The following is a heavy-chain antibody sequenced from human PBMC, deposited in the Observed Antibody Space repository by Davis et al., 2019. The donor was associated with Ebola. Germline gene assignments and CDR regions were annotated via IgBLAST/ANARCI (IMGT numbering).Heavy chain of an antibody. J-gene: IGHJ6*02. CDR3: ARGGGYSYLYGMNV. V-gene: IGHV1-2*02. Sequence: AASVKVSCKTSGYTFTAYFIHWVRRAPGEGLEWMGWINPNSGGTNYAQKFQGRVTMTRDTSISTAYMELRRLRSDDTAVYYCARGGGYSYLYGMNVWGQGTTVTVSS. D-gene: IGHD5-18*01. CDR2: INPNSGGT. CDR1: GYTFTAYF.